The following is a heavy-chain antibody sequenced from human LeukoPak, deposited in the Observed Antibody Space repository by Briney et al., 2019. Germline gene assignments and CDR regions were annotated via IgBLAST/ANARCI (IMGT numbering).Heavy chain of an antibody. V-gene: IGHV3-7*04. Sequence: GGSLRLSCAASGFTFSNYWMGWVRQAPGKGLEWVANIKQDGSEKYYVDSVEGRFTVSRDNAKNSLYLQMISLRVEDTAVYYCARVYGSGTYRMDVWGQGTTVTVSS. CDR1: GFTFSNYW. D-gene: IGHD3-10*01. J-gene: IGHJ6*02. CDR3: ARVYGSGTYRMDV. CDR2: IKQDGSEK.